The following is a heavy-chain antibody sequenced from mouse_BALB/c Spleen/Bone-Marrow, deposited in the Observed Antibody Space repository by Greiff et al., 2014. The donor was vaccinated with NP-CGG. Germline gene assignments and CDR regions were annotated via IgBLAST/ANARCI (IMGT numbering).Heavy chain of an antibody. V-gene: IGHV1-69*02. CDR3: TRAGATGPFDY. D-gene: IGHD1-1*01. J-gene: IGHJ2*01. CDR2: IYPSDSYT. Sequence: VQLQQSGAELVRPGASVKLSCKASGYTFTSYWINWVKQRPGQGLEWIGNIYPSDSYTNYNQKFKDKATLTVDKSSSTAYMQLSSTTSEDSAVYYCTRAGATGPFDYWGQGTTLTVSS. CDR1: GYTFTSYW.